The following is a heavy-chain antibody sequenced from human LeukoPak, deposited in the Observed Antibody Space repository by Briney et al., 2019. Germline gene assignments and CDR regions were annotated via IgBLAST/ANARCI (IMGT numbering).Heavy chain of an antibody. J-gene: IGHJ4*02. CDR3: ARIPWRRANYFRD. D-gene: IGHD3-10*02. V-gene: IGHV4-34*01. CDR1: GGSISSYY. Sequence: SETLSLTCTVSGGSISSYYWSWIRQPPGKGLEWIGEINHSGSTNYNPSLKSRVTISVDTSKNQFSLKLSSVAAADTAVYYCARIPWRRANYFRDWGQGTLVTVSS. CDR2: INHSGST.